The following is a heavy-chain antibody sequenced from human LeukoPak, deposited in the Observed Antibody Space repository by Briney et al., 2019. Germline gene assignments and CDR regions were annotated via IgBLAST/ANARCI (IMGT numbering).Heavy chain of an antibody. V-gene: IGHV3-30-3*01. Sequence: GRSLRLSCAASGFTFSSYAMHWVRQAPGKGLEWVAVISYDGSNKYYAGSVKGRFTISRDNSKNTLYLQMNSLRAEDTAVYYCARDPPIPNDYGDLPSPLSYYFDYWGQGTLVTVSS. CDR1: GFTFSSYA. J-gene: IGHJ4*02. CDR2: ISYDGSNK. CDR3: ARDPPIPNDYGDLPSPLSYYFDY. D-gene: IGHD4-17*01.